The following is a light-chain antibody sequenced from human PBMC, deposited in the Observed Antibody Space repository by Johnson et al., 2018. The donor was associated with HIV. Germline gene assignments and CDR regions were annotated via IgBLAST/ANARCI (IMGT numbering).Light chain of an antibody. CDR2: DNN. CDR3: GTGERSLRVSF. Sequence: QAVLTQPPSVSAAPGQKVTISCSGSSSNIGNNYVSWYQQLPGRAPKLLIYDNNKRPSGIPDRFSGSESGSSATLGITGLQPGDEADYYCGTGERSLRVSFFGTGTKVTVL. J-gene: IGLJ1*01. CDR1: SSNIGNNY. V-gene: IGLV1-51*01.